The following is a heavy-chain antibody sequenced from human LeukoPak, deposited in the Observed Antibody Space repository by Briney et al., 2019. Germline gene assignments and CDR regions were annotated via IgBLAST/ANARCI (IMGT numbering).Heavy chain of an antibody. J-gene: IGHJ1*01. CDR2: ISGSGGST. Sequence: PGGSLTLSCAASGFTFSSYAMSWVRQAPGKGLEWVSAISGSGGSTYYADSVKGRFTISRDNSKNTLYLQMNSLRAEDTAVYYCAKELVGATAPEYFQHWGQGTLVTVSS. CDR1: GFTFSSYA. D-gene: IGHD1-26*01. V-gene: IGHV3-23*01. CDR3: AKELVGATAPEYFQH.